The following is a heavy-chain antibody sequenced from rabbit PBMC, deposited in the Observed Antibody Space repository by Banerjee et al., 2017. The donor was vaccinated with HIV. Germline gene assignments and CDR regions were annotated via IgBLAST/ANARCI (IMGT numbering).Heavy chain of an antibody. CDR3: ARDLAGVIGWNFDL. Sequence: QEQLVESGGGLVQPEGSLTLTCTASGFTISSRYWICWVRQAPGKGLELIACIYGGSSYSPWYASWAKGRFTISKTSSTTVTLQMTSLTAADTATYFCARDLAGVIGWNFDLWGPGTLVTVS. CDR2: IYGGSSYSP. J-gene: IGHJ4*01. CDR1: GFTISSRYW. D-gene: IGHD4-1*01. V-gene: IGHV1S45*01.